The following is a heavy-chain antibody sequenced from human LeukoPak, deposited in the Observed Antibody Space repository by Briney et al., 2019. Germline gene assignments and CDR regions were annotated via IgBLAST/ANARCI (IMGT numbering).Heavy chain of an antibody. CDR1: GFTFSSYW. D-gene: IGHD3-22*01. CDR3: AREPYSSGYYSADF. V-gene: IGHV3-74*01. J-gene: IGHJ4*02. Sequence: GGSLRLSCAASGFTFSSYWMHWVRQAPGKGLVWVSRINSDGSSTSYADSVKGRFTISRDNAKNTLYLQMNSLRAEDTAVYYCAREPYSSGYYSADFWGQGTPVTVSS. CDR2: INSDGSST.